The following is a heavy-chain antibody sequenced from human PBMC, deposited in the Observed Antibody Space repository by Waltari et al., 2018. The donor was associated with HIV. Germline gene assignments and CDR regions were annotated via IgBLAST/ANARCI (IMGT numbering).Heavy chain of an antibody. J-gene: IGHJ4*02. CDR3: ARSSWHDY. CDR2: IKQEGSER. Sequence: EVQLVESGGGLVRPGGSLRLSCAASGFTFSPAWMNSVRQAPGKGLEWVAKIKQEGSERHYVDSVKGRFTISRDNAKNSLYLQMNSLRAEDTAVYYCARSSWHDYWGQGTLVTVSS. D-gene: IGHD6-13*01. V-gene: IGHV3-7*01. CDR1: GFTFSPAW.